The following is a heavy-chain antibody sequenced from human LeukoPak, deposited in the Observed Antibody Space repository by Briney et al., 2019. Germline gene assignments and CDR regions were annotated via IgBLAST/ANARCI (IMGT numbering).Heavy chain of an antibody. CDR1: GYTFTSYA. D-gene: IGHD3-10*01. J-gene: IGHJ4*02. CDR2: INPNSGGT. V-gene: IGHV1-2*02. Sequence: ASVKVSCKASGYTFTSYAMNWVRQAPGQGLEWMGWINPNSGGTNYAQKFQGRVTMTRDTSISTAYMELSRLRSDDTAVYYCARGHYGSGSVDYWGQGTLVTVSS. CDR3: ARGHYGSGSVDY.